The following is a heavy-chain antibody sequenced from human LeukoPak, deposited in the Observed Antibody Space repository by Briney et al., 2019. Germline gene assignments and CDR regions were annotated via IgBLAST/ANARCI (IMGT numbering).Heavy chain of an antibody. D-gene: IGHD6-19*01. J-gene: IGHJ3*02. CDR3: ARAMPDRLSIAVAGTPSELSSYAFDI. CDR1: LGPISSSDYY. V-gene: IGHV4-39*07. Sequence: SETLSLTCTVSLGPISSSDYYWGWIRQSPGKGLEWIGTMFYNGATKSNPSLSSRVTMSIDTSKNQFSLKLRSVTAADTAVYYCARAMPDRLSIAVAGTPSELSSYAFDIWGQGTMVTVSS. CDR2: MFYNGAT.